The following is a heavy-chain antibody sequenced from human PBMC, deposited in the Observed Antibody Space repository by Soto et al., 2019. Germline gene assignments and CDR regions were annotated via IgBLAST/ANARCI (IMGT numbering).Heavy chain of an antibody. Sequence: GGSLRLSCAASGFTFSSYGMHWVRQAPGKGLEWVAVISYDGSNKYYADSVKGRFTISRDNSKNTLYLQMNSLRAEDTAVYYCAKDQSGPGHYWGQGTLVTVSS. J-gene: IGHJ4*02. CDR2: ISYDGSNK. CDR3: AKDQSGPGHY. CDR1: GFTFSSYG. D-gene: IGHD6-25*01. V-gene: IGHV3-30*18.